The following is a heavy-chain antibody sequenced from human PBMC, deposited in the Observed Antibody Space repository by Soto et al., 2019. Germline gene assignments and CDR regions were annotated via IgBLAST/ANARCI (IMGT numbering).Heavy chain of an antibody. J-gene: IGHJ4*02. CDR2: ISGGSGDST. CDR3: AKNQPSWATRAAFDY. Sequence: GGSLRLSCAASGFTFSNYAMNGFRQAPGKGLEWVSGISGGSGDSTFYADSVKGRFTISRDNSKNTLHLQMNSLRTEDTAVYYCAKNQPSWATRAAFDYWGQGTLVTVSS. D-gene: IGHD2-2*01. CDR1: GFTFSNYA. V-gene: IGHV3-23*01.